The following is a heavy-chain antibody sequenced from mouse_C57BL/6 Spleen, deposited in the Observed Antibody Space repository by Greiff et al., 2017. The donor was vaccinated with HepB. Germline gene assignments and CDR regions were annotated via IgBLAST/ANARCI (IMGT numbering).Heavy chain of an antibody. V-gene: IGHV1-42*01. J-gene: IGHJ3*01. D-gene: IGHD2-5*01. CDR1: GYSFTGYY. CDR2: INPSTGGT. Sequence: VQLQQSGPELVKPGASVKISCKASGYSFTGYYMNWVKQSPEKSLEWIGEINPSTGGTTYNQKFKAKATLTVDKSSSTAYMQLKSLTSEDSAVYYCARRYSNYVWFAYWGQGTLVTVSA. CDR3: ARRYSNYVWFAY.